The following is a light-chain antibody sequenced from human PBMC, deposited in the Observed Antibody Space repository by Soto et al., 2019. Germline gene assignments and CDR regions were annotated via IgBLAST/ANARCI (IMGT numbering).Light chain of an antibody. CDR1: QSVSSY. CDR2: DSS. Sequence: EVVLTQFPATLSLSPGXGATLSCRASQSVSSYLAWYQQKRGQAPRLLIYDSSNRATGIPARFSGSGSGTDFSLIISSLEPEDFAVYYCQQSSVWPLTFRGGTKADIK. J-gene: IGKJ4*01. V-gene: IGKV3-11*01. CDR3: QQSSVWPLT.